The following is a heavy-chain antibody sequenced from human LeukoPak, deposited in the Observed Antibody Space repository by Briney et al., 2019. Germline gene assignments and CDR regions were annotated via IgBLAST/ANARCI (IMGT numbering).Heavy chain of an antibody. CDR1: GFIFSDSA. V-gene: IGHV3-73*01. CDR2: IRTKGNMYAT. J-gene: IGHJ4*02. D-gene: IGHD3-22*01. Sequence: PGGSLRLSCAASGFIFSDSAIHWVRQAPGKGPEWVGRIRTKGNMYATAYAASVKGRFTISRDDSQNTAYLQMNSLQTENTAVYYCAGPYDTSGHAFDYWGRGTLVTVSS. CDR3: AGPYDTSGHAFDY.